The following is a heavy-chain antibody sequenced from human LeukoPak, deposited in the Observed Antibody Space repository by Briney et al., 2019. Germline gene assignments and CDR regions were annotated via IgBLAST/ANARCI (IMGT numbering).Heavy chain of an antibody. Sequence: GASVKVSCKASGYTFTSYYMHWVRQAPGQGLEWMGIINPSGGSTSYAQKSQGRVTMTRDTSTSTVYMELSSLRSEDTAVYYCARTAVKTYYYDSSGRTNDAFDIWGQGTMVTVSS. CDR3: ARTAVKTYYYDSSGRTNDAFDI. D-gene: IGHD3-22*01. CDR2: INPSGGST. CDR1: GYTFTSYY. V-gene: IGHV1-46*01. J-gene: IGHJ3*02.